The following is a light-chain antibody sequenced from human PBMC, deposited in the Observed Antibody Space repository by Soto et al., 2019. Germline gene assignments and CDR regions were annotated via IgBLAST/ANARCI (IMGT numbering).Light chain of an antibody. CDR1: SGHSSYA. CDR3: QTWGAGPAV. V-gene: IGLV4-69*01. Sequence: QLVLTQSPSASASLGASVKLTCTLSSGHSSYAIAWHQQQPKKGPRYLMKLNSDGSHSKGDGIPDRFSGSSSGAERYLTISSLQSEDEADYYCQTWGAGPAVFGGGTQLNVL. J-gene: IGLJ7*01. CDR2: LNSDGSH.